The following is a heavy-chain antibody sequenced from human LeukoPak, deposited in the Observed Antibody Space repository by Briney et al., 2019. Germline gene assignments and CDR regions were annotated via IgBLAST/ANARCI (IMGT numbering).Heavy chain of an antibody. CDR2: IYYSGST. D-gene: IGHD5-24*01. J-gene: IGHJ4*02. CDR3: ARVRRMATPDY. Sequence: PSETLSLTCTVSGGSISSSSYYWGWIRQPPGKGLEWIGSIYYSGSTYYNPSLKSRVTISVDTSKNQFSLKLSSVTAADTAVYYCARVRRMATPDYWGQGTLVTVSS. CDR1: GGSISSSSYY. V-gene: IGHV4-39*07.